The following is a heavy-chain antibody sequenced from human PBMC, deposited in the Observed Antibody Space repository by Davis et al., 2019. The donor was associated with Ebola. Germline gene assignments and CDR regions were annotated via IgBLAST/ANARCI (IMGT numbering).Heavy chain of an antibody. CDR1: GGSISSSNW. Sequence: SETLSLTCAVSGGSISSSNWWSWVRQPPGKGLEWIGEINHSGSTNYNPSLKSRVTISVDTSKNQFSLKLSSVTAADTAVYYCARELKSRWFDPWGQGTLVTVSS. J-gene: IGHJ5*02. CDR3: ARELKSRWFDP. CDR2: INHSGST. V-gene: IGHV4-4*02.